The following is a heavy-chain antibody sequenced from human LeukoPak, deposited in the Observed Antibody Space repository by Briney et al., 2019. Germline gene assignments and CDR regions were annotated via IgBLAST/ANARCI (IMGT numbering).Heavy chain of an antibody. CDR1: GGSFSGYY. Sequence: SETLSLTCAVYGGSFSGYYWSWIRQPPGKGLEWIGEINHSGSTNYNPSLKSRVTISVDTSKNQFSLELSSVTAADTAVYYCARGRGIMITFGGVARFDYWGQGTLVTVSS. J-gene: IGHJ4*02. V-gene: IGHV4-34*01. CDR3: ARGRGIMITFGGVARFDY. CDR2: INHSGST. D-gene: IGHD3-16*01.